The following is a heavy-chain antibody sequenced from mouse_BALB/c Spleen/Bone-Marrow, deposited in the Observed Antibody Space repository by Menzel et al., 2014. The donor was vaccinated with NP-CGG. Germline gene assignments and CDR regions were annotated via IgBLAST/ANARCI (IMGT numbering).Heavy chain of an antibody. V-gene: IGHV5-6-3*01. J-gene: IGHJ2*01. CDR3: ARVAYYNVYFDY. Sequence: EVQLQQSGGGLVQPGGSLKLSCAASGITFSNYGMSWIRPTPDKRLELVATINGNGGSSYYPDSVKGRFTISRDNAKNTLYLQMSSLKSEDTAMYHCARVAYYNVYFDYWGQGTTLTVSS. CDR2: INGNGGSS. CDR1: GITFSNYG. D-gene: IGHD2-12*01.